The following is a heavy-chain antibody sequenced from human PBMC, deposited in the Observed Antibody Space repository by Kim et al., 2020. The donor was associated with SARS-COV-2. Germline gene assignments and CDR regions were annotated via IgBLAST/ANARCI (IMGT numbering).Heavy chain of an antibody. Sequence: ASVKVSCKASGYTFTSYGISWVRQAPGQGLEWMGWISAYNGNTNYAQKLQGRVTMTTDTSTSTAYMELRSLRSDDTAVYYCARVLGDYYDSSGSYYYYYGMDVWGQGTTVTVSS. CDR1: GYTFTSYG. D-gene: IGHD3-22*01. J-gene: IGHJ6*02. CDR3: ARVLGDYYDSSGSYYYYYGMDV. CDR2: ISAYNGNT. V-gene: IGHV1-18*01.